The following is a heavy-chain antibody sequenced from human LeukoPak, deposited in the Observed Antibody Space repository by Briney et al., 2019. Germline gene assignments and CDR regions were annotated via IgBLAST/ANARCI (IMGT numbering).Heavy chain of an antibody. J-gene: IGHJ4*02. Sequence: SETLSLTCAVYGGSFSDYYWSWIRQPPGKGLEWIGEINHSGSTNYNPSLKSRVTISVDTSKNQFSLKLSSVTAADTAVYYCARPYSSGLYYFDYWGQGTPVTVSS. CDR3: ARPYSSGLYYFDY. V-gene: IGHV4-34*01. D-gene: IGHD6-19*01. CDR2: INHSGST. CDR1: GGSFSDYY.